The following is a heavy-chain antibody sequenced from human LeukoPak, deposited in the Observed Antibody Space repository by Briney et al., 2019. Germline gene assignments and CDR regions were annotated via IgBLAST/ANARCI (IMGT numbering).Heavy chain of an antibody. CDR1: GFTFSSYG. D-gene: IGHD3-16*01. CDR3: ARVGSSIYYYYMDV. J-gene: IGHJ6*03. V-gene: IGHV3-7*01. CDR2: IKQDGSEK. Sequence: GGCLRLSCAASGFTFSSYGMHWVRQAPGKGLEWVANIKQDGSEKYYVDSVKGRFTISRDNAKNSLYLQMNSLRAEDTAVYYCARVGSSIYYYYMDVWGKGTTVTVSS.